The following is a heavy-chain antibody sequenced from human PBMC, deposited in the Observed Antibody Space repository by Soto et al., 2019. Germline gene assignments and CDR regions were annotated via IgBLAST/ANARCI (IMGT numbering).Heavy chain of an antibody. CDR2: INQDGGGT. CDR3: ARYFRGSGRYFFDY. CDR1: GFTFSSSF. V-gene: IGHV3-7*03. Sequence: PXGSLRLSCVASGFTFSSSFMGLVRQAPGKGLEWVANINQDGGGTYYVDSVQGRFTISRDNAKDSLYLQMNSLRGEDTAVYYCARYFRGSGRYFFDYWGQGTLVTVSS. D-gene: IGHD6-19*01. J-gene: IGHJ4*02.